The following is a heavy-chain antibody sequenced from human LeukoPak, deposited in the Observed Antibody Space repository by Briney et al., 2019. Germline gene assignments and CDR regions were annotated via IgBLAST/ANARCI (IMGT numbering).Heavy chain of an antibody. CDR3: AKSRTGVYYFDY. J-gene: IGHJ4*02. V-gene: IGHV3-30-3*02. D-gene: IGHD3-10*01. CDR1: GFTFSSYA. Sequence: GGPLRLSCAASGFTFSSYAMHWVRQAPGKGLEWVAIISYDGSNKYYADSVKGRFTISRDNSKNTLYLQMNSLRAEDTAVYYCAKSRTGVYYFDYWGQGTLVTVSS. CDR2: ISYDGSNK.